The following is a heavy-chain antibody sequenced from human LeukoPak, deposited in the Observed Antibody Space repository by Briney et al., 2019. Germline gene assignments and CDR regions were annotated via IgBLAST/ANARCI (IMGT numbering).Heavy chain of an antibody. CDR3: AKGGLDYYDSSGYYDPFNF. V-gene: IGHV3-23*01. CDR2: ISGSGGTT. D-gene: IGHD3-22*01. J-gene: IGHJ3*01. CDR1: GFSFSSYA. Sequence: GSLRLSCAASGFSFSSYAMSWVRQAPGKGLEWVSGISGSGGTTYYADSVQGRFTISRDNSKTTLYLQMNSLRAEDTALFYCAKGGLDYYDSSGYYDPFNFWGQGTMVTVSS.